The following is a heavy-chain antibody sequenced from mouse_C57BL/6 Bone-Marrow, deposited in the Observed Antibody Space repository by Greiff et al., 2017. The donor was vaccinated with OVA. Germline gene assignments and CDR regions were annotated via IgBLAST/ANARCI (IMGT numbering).Heavy chain of an antibody. V-gene: IGHV5-4*01. CDR2: ISDGGSYT. Sequence: EVQLVESGGGLVKPGGSLKLSCAASGFTFSSYAMSWVRQTPEKRLEWVATISDGGSYTYYPDNVKGRFTISRDNAKNNLYLQMSHLKSEDTAMYYCARAGGLFDYWGQGTTLTVSS. D-gene: IGHD1-1*02. J-gene: IGHJ2*01. CDR3: ARAGGLFDY. CDR1: GFTFSSYA.